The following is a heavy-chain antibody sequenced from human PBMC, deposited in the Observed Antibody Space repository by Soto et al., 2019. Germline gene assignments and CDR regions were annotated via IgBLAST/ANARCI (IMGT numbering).Heavy chain of an antibody. CDR3: ARGGRGNYYDSSDFDP. CDR2: INHSGST. D-gene: IGHD3-22*01. J-gene: IGHJ5*02. Sequence: SETLSLTCAVYGGSFSGYYWSWIRQPPGKGLEWIGEINHSGSTNYNPSLKSRVTISVDTSKNQFSLKLSSVTAADTAVYYCARGGRGNYYDSSDFDPWGQGTLVTVSS. CDR1: GGSFSGYY. V-gene: IGHV4-34*01.